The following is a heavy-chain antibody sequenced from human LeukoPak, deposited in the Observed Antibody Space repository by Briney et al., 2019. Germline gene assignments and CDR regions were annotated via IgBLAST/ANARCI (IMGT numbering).Heavy chain of an antibody. D-gene: IGHD3-22*01. CDR3: AKATNYDSSGYTDAFDI. CDR2: IRYDGSNK. Sequence: GGSLRLSCAASGFTFSRYGMHWVRQAPGKGLEWMSFIRYDGSNKYYADSVKGRFTISRDNSKNTLYLQMNSLRVEDTAVYYCAKATNYDSSGYTDAFDIWGQGTMVTVSS. J-gene: IGHJ3*02. CDR1: GFTFSRYG. V-gene: IGHV3-30*02.